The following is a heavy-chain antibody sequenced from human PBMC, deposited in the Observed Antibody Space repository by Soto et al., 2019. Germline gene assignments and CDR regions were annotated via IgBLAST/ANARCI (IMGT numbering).Heavy chain of an antibody. CDR3: ARVRGFTMVRGANWFDP. CDR1: GGSFSGYY. CDR2: INHSGST. V-gene: IGHV4-34*01. J-gene: IGHJ5*02. D-gene: IGHD3-10*01. Sequence: TSETLSLTCAVYGGSFSGYYWSWIRQPPGKGLEWIGEINHSGSTNYNPSLKSRVTISVDTSKNQFSLKLSSVTAADTAVYYCARVRGFTMVRGANWFDPWGQGTLVTVSS.